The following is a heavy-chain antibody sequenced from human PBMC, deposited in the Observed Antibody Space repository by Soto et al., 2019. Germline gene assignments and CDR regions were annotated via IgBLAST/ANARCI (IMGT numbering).Heavy chain of an antibody. J-gene: IGHJ4*02. Sequence: QLQLQESGSGLVKPSQTLSLTCAVSGGSISSGGYSWSWIRQPPGKGLEWIGYIYHSGSTYYNPSLKSRVTISVDRSKNQFSLKLSSVTAADTAGYYCARQSGFGELLYFDYWGQGTLVTVSS. CDR3: ARQSGFGELLYFDY. V-gene: IGHV4-30-2*01. CDR1: GGSISSGGYS. D-gene: IGHD3-10*01. CDR2: IYHSGST.